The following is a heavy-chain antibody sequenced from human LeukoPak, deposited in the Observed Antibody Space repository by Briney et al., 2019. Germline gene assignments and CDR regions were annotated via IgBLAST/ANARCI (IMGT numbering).Heavy chain of an antibody. CDR1: GFTFSSYG. CDR2: IRYDGSNK. Sequence: PGGSLRLSCAASGFTFSSYGIHWVSQAPGKGLEWVAFIRYDGSNKYYADSVKGRFTISRDNSKNTLYLQMNSLRAEDTAVYYCAKDRILLSSDANGPGYWGQGTLVTVSS. D-gene: IGHD3-10*01. V-gene: IGHV3-30*02. J-gene: IGHJ4*02. CDR3: AKDRILLSSDANGPGY.